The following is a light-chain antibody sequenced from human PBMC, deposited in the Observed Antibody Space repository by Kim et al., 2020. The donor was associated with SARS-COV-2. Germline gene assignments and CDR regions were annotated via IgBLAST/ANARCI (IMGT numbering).Light chain of an antibody. CDR3: QAWDSRTEV. CDR1: KLGDKY. V-gene: IGLV3-1*01. Sequence: SVSSGQTASITCSGDKLGDKYGCWYQQKPGQYPVLVIYKDSKRPSGIPERFSGSNYGNTATLTISGTQAMDEAEYYCQAWDSRTEVFGTGTKVTAL. J-gene: IGLJ1*01. CDR2: KDS.